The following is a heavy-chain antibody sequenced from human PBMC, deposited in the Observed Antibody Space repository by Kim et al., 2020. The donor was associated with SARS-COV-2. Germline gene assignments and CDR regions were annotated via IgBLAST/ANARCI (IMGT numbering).Heavy chain of an antibody. Sequence: ASVKVSCKASGYTFTSYGISWVRQAPGQGLEWMGWISAYNGNTNYAQKLQGRVTMTTDTSTSTAYMELRSLRSDDTAVYYCARDLGCSSTSCYEGRGRAFDIWGQGTMVTVSS. CDR1: GYTFTSYG. D-gene: IGHD2-2*01. V-gene: IGHV1-18*01. CDR3: ARDLGCSSTSCYEGRGRAFDI. CDR2: ISAYNGNT. J-gene: IGHJ3*02.